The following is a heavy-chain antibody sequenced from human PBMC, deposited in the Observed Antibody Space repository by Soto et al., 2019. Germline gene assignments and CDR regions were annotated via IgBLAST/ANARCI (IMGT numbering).Heavy chain of an antibody. D-gene: IGHD2-15*01. CDR2: IWYDGSNK. J-gene: IGHJ4*02. CDR3: AREGTYCSGGSCYPHFDY. CDR1: GFTFSSYG. V-gene: IGHV3-33*01. Sequence: QVQLVESGGGVVQPGRSLRLSCAASGFTFSSYGMHWVRQAPGKGLEWVAVIWYDGSNKYYADSVKGRFTISRDNSKNTLYLQMNSLRAEDTAVYHCAREGTYCSGGSCYPHFDYWGQGTLVTVSS.